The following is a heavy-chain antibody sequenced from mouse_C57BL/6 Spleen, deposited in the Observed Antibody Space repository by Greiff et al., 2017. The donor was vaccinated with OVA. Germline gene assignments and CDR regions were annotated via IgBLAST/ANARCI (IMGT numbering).Heavy chain of an antibody. D-gene: IGHD2-4*01. Sequence: VQLQQPGAELVKPGASVKMSCKASGYTFTSYWITWVKQRPGQGLEWIGDIYPGSGSTNYNEKFKSKATLTVDTSSSTAYMQLSSLTSEDSAVYYCAREYDYDVGYAMDYWGQGTSVTVSS. CDR1: GYTFTSYW. V-gene: IGHV1-55*01. CDR3: AREYDYDVGYAMDY. CDR2: IYPGSGST. J-gene: IGHJ4*01.